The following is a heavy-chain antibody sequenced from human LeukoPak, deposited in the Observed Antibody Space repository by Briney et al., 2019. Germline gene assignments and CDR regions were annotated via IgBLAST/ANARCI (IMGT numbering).Heavy chain of an antibody. Sequence: PGGSLRLSCAASGFTFSNYAVSWLRQAPGKGLEWVSTIGNSGGSTYYADSVKGRFTIARDDPENTLFLQMNSLTAEDTAIYSCARPRLEYCSGGSCFDAFDIWGQGTMVTVSS. CDR2: IGNSGGST. CDR3: ARPRLEYCSGGSCFDAFDI. CDR1: GFTFSNYA. J-gene: IGHJ3*02. V-gene: IGHV3-23*01. D-gene: IGHD2-15*01.